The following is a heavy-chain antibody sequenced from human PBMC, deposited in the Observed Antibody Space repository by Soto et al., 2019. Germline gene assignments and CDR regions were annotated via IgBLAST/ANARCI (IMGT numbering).Heavy chain of an antibody. CDR1: GGTLSSYS. D-gene: IGHD2-2*01. CDR3: AGDKYQLLYNWFDP. V-gene: IGHV1-69*01. CDR2: IVHPSGTA. J-gene: IGHJ5*02. Sequence: QVQLVQSGAEVKKPGSSVKVSCKASGGTLSSYSISWVRQAPGQGLEWMGGIVHPSGTATYAQKFQGRVTITADAXXXXAYMELTSLSSADTAVYYCAGDKYQLLYNWFDPWGQGTLVTVSS.